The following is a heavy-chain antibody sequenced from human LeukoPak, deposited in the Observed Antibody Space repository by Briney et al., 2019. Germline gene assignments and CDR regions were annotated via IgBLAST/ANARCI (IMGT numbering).Heavy chain of an antibody. J-gene: IGHJ6*02. CDR3: AKDIKAYFDTRWDYGMDV. Sequence: PGGSLSLSCAASGFTFDEYAMHWVRQVPGKGLEWVSLISGDGGTTYYGDSVKGRFTISRDNSKKSLYLQMNSLKTEDTALYYCAKDIKAYFDTRWDYGMDVWGQGTTVTVSS. CDR1: GFTFDEYA. V-gene: IGHV3-43*02. D-gene: IGHD3-22*01. CDR2: ISGDGGTT.